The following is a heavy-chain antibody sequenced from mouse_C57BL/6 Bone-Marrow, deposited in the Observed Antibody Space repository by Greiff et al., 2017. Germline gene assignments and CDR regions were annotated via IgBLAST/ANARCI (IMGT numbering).Heavy chain of an antibody. CDR1: GFNIKDDY. CDR3: TTGDDGYYFYYFDY. J-gene: IGHJ2*01. V-gene: IGHV14-4*01. D-gene: IGHD2-3*01. CDR2: IDPENGDT. Sequence: VHVKQSGAELVRPGASVKLSCTASGFNIKDDYMHWVKQRPEQGLEWIGWIDPENGDTEYASKFQGKATITADTSSNTAYLQLSSLTSEDTAVYYCTTGDDGYYFYYFDYWGQGTTLTVSS.